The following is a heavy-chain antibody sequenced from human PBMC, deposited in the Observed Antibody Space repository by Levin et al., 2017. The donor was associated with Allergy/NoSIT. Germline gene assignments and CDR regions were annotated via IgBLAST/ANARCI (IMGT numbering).Heavy chain of an antibody. CDR2: ISFDEKNE. D-gene: IGHD3-22*01. CDR3: AKDDSSGYFPFDAFDI. Sequence: LSLTCTGSGFTFSRHAMHWVRQAPGKALEWVAVISFDEKNEKYSDSVKGRFSISRDNSKNTLYLQMRSLRPEDSAIYFCAKDDSSGYFPFDAFDIWGQGTKVTVST. V-gene: IGHV3-30*04. CDR1: GFTFSRHA. J-gene: IGHJ3*02.